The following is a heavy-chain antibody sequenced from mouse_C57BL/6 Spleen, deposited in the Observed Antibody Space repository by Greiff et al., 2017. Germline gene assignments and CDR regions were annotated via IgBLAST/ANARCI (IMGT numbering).Heavy chain of an antibody. V-gene: IGHV2-9-1*01. CDR2: IWTGGGT. D-gene: IGHD2-3*01. CDR1: GFSLTSYA. CDR3: ARIYDWVYYAMDY. J-gene: IGHJ4*01. Sequence: VKVVESGPGLVAPSQSLSITCTVSGFSLTSYAISWVRQPPGKGLEWLGVIWTGGGTNYNSALKSRLSISKDNSKSQVFLKMNSLQTDDTARYYCARIYDWVYYAMDYWGQGTSVTVSS.